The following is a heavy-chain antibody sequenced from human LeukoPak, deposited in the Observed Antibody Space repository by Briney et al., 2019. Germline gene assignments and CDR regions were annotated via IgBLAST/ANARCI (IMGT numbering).Heavy chain of an antibody. V-gene: IGHV4-39*01. CDR2: IYYSGST. CDR1: GGSISSSSYY. D-gene: IGHD3-22*01. J-gene: IGHJ4*02. CDR3: ARLYYDSSGYHQICYFDY. Sequence: PSETLSLTCIVSGGSISSSSYYWGWIRQPPGKGLEWIGSIYYSGSTYYNPSLKSRVTISVDTSKNQFSLNLSSVTAADTAVYYCARLYYDSSGYHQICYFDYWGQGTLVTVSS.